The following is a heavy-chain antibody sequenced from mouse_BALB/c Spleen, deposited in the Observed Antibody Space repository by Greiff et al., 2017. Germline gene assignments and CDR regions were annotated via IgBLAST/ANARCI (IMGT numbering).Heavy chain of an antibody. J-gene: IGHJ4*01. V-gene: IGHV1S22*01. Sequence: LQQPGSELVRPGASVKLSCKASGYTFTSYWMHWVQQRHGQGLEWIGNIYPGSGSTNYDEKFKSKGTLTVDTSSSTAYMHLSSLTSEDSAVYYCTCDGYYAMDYWGQGTSVTVSS. CDR2: IYPGSGST. CDR3: TCDGYYAMDY. D-gene: IGHD2-3*01. CDR1: GYTFTSYW.